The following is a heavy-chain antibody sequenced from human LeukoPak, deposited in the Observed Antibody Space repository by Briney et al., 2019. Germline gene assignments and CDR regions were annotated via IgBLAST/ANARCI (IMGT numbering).Heavy chain of an antibody. CDR2: IYYSGST. V-gene: IGHV4-30-4*08. CDR1: GGSISSGDYY. Sequence: SQTLTLTCTVSGGSISSGDYYWSWIRQPPGKGLEWIGHIYYSGSTYYNPSLKSRVTISVDTSKNQFSLKLSSVTAADTAVYYCARGRRNVLLWFGELIWGQGTLVTVSS. D-gene: IGHD3-10*01. CDR3: ARGRRNVLLWFGELI. J-gene: IGHJ4*02.